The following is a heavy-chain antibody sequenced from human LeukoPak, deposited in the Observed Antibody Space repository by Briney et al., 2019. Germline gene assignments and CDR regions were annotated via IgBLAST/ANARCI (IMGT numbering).Heavy chain of an antibody. Sequence: VKPSETLSLTCTVSGGSIRSGDFYWSWIRQPPGKGLEWIGYIYYSGSTNYNPSLKSRVTISKDTSNNQFALKLSSVTAADTAVYYCARGLRIMSLSRGVEPSVMFDPWGLGTLVTVSS. D-gene: IGHD3-10*01. V-gene: IGHV4-30-4*01. CDR3: ARGLRIMSLSRGVEPSVMFDP. CDR2: IYYSGST. CDR1: GGSIRSGDFY. J-gene: IGHJ5*02.